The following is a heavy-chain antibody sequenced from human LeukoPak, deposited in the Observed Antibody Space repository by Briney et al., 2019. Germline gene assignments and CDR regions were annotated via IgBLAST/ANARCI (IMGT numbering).Heavy chain of an antibody. CDR3: ARDYYSGSGSYFSPRTPFDP. CDR1: GYTFTDYY. J-gene: IGHJ5*02. CDR2: SNPNSGGT. Sequence: ASVKVSCKASGYTFTDYYMHWVRQAPGQGLEWMGWSNPNSGGTNYEKKFQGRVIMTRDTSIRTAYMELSRLRSDDTAVYFCARDYYSGSGSYFSPRTPFDPWGQGTLVTVSS. V-gene: IGHV1-2*02. D-gene: IGHD3-10*01.